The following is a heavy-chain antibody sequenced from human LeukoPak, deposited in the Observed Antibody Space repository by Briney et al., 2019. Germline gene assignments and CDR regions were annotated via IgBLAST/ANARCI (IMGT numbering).Heavy chain of an antibody. CDR2: IIPIFGTA. V-gene: IGHV1-69*13. Sequence: GASVKVSCKASGGTFSSYAISWVRQAPGQGLEWMGGIIPIFGTANYAQKFQGRVTITADESTSTAYMELSRLRSDDTAVYYCARGSSGYSEGGYWGQGTLVTVSS. CDR1: GGTFSSYA. CDR3: ARGSSGYSEGGY. J-gene: IGHJ4*02. D-gene: IGHD3-22*01.